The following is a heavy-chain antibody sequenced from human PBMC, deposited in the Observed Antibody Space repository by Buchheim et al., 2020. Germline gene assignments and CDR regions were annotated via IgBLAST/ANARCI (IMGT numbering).Heavy chain of an antibody. CDR1: AFTFSSYG. J-gene: IGHJ4*02. CDR3: ARDRRTPSQSCDY. V-gene: IGHV3-33*01. Sequence: QVQLVESGGGVVQPGRSLRLSCAASAFTFSSYGMHWVRQAPGKGLEWVAVIWYDGSNKYYADSVRGRFTVSRDNPKNTLYLQMNSLRAEDTAVYYCARDRRTPSQSCDYWGQGTL. CDR2: IWYDGSNK.